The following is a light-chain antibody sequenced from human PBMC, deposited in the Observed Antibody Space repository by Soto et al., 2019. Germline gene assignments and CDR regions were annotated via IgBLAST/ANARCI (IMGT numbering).Light chain of an antibody. CDR3: RQYNNWPRT. Sequence: DIQMTQSPSSLSASVGDRVTITCRASQGISSYLGWYQQKPGKAPNLLIYDASTLHSGVPSRFSGGGSGTDFTLTISSLQSEDFAVYYCRQYNNWPRTFGQGTRLEIK. J-gene: IGKJ5*01. CDR1: QGISSY. CDR2: DAS. V-gene: IGKV1-9*01.